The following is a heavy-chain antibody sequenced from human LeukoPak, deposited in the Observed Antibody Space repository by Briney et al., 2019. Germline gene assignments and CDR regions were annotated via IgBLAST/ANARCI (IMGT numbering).Heavy chain of an antibody. D-gene: IGHD1-26*01. CDR1: GYTFTGYY. J-gene: IGHJ3*02. V-gene: IGHV1-2*02. CDR3: ARASGRYADAFDI. CDR2: INPNSGGT. Sequence: ASVKVSCKASGYTFTGYYMHWVRQAPGRGLEWMGWINPNSGGTNYAQNFQGRVTMTRDTSISTAYMELSRLRSDDTALYYCARASGRYADAFDIWGQGTMVTVSS.